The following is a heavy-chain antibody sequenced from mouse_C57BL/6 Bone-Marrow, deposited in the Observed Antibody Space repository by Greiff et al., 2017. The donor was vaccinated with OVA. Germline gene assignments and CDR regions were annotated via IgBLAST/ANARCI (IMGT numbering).Heavy chain of an antibody. V-gene: IGHV14-4*01. CDR3: TTDDYPFAY. CDR1: GFTFKDDY. J-gene: IGHJ3*01. CDR2: IDPVNGDT. D-gene: IGHD2-4*01. Sequence: VQLQQPGAELVRPGASVKLSCTASGFTFKDDYMHWVKQRPEQGLEWIGWIDPVNGDTEYASKFQGKATITADTSSNTAYLQLSSLTSEDTAVYYCTTDDYPFAYWGQGTLVTVSA.